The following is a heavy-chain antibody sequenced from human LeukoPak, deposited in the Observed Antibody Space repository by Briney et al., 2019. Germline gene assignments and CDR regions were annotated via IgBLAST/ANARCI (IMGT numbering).Heavy chain of an antibody. Sequence: SETLSLTCTVSGGSISSSSYYWGWIRQPPGKGLEWIGSIYYSGSTYYNPSLKSRVTISVDTSKNQFSLKLSSVIAADTAVYYCARQPNRVSPIDYWGQGILVTVSS. D-gene: IGHD3-10*01. J-gene: IGHJ4*02. V-gene: IGHV4-39*01. CDR1: GGSISSSSYY. CDR3: ARQPNRVSPIDY. CDR2: IYYSGST.